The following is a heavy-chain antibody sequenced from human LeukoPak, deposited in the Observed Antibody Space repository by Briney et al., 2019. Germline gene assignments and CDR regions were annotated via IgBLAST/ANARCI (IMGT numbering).Heavy chain of an antibody. CDR1: GFTFSSYW. CDR2: ISCGGSST. V-gene: IGHV3-74*01. CDR3: ARGSVVVPAALYYYYGMDV. D-gene: IGHD2-2*01. J-gene: IGHJ6*02. Sequence: SGGSLTLFCGACGFTFSSYWMLWVRQSPGKGLVWVSRISCGGSSTSYADFVKGRFTISRDNAKNTLYLQMNSLRAEDTAVYYCARGSVVVPAALYYYYGMDVWGQGTTVTVSS.